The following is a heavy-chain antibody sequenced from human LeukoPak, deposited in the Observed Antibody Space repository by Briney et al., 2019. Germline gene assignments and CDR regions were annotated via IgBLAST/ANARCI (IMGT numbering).Heavy chain of an antibody. J-gene: IGHJ4*02. CDR1: GGTFSNYA. V-gene: IGHV1-69*13. CDR3: ARPRTYYDFWRGYPPFDY. CDR2: IITNFGTT. Sequence: ASVKVSCKASGGTFSNYAINWMREAPAEGLEWLGGIITNFGTTNYAQKYQGRVTITADESTSTVYMELSSLRSEDTAVYYCARPRTYYDFWRGYPPFDYWGQGTLVTVSS. D-gene: IGHD3-3*01.